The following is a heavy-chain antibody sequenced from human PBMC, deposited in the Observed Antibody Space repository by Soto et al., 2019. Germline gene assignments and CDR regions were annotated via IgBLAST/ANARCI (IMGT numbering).Heavy chain of an antibody. CDR1: GYTFTSYG. D-gene: IGHD3-3*01. CDR2: ISAYNSNT. V-gene: IGHV1-18*01. CDR3: ARAYYDFWSGYEIDY. J-gene: IGHJ4*02. Sequence: ASVKVSCKASGYTFTSYGISWVRQAPGQGLEWMGWISAYNSNTNYAQKLQGRVTMTTDKSTSTAYMELRSLRSDDTAVYYCARAYYDFWSGYEIDYWGQGTLVTVSS.